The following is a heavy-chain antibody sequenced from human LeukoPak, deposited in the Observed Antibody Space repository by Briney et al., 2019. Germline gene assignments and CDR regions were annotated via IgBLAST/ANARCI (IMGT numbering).Heavy chain of an antibody. J-gene: IGHJ6*03. D-gene: IGHD2-15*01. CDR3: ARDGLDSESYYMDV. CDR2: ISYDGSNK. V-gene: IGHV3-30*19. CDR1: GFTFNIYG. Sequence: GGSLRLSCVASGFTFNIYGLHWVRQAPGKGLEWVAVISYDGSNKYYADSVKGRFIISRDNSKNTLYLQMNSLRAEDTAVYYCARDGLDSESYYMDVWGKGTTVTVSS.